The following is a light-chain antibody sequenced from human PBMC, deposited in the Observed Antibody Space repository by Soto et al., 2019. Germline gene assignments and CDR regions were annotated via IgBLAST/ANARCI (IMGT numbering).Light chain of an antibody. V-gene: IGKV1-5*03. CDR2: MAS. CDR3: HQYSIYSRT. Sequence: DIQMTQSPSTLSASVGDRVTITCRASQSTSTWLAWYQQKPGEAPNLLIYMASTLRSGVPSRFSGSGSGTEFYLTISSLQPDDFATYSCHQYSIYSRTFGQGTKVELK. J-gene: IGKJ1*01. CDR1: QSTSTW.